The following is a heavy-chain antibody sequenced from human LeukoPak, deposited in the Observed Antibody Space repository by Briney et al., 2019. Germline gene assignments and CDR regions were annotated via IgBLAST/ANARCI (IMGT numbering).Heavy chain of an antibody. CDR1: GFTFSSYS. CDR3: ARVAARHLDY. CDR2: ISSSSSYI. J-gene: IGHJ4*02. V-gene: IGHV3-21*01. D-gene: IGHD6-6*01. Sequence: GGSLRLSCAASGFTFSSYSMNWVRQAPGKGLEWVSSISSSSSYIYYADSVKGRFTISRDNAKNSLYLQMNSLRAEDTAVHYCARVAARHLDYWGQGTLVTVSS.